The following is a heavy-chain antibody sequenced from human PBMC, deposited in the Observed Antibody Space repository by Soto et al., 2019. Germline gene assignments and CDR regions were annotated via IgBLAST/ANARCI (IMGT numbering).Heavy chain of an antibody. CDR1: GGSISSSSYY. CDR2: IYYSGST. Sequence: ETLSLTCTVSGGSISSSSYYWGWIRQPPGKGLEWIGSIYYSGSTYYNPSLKSRVTISVDTSKNQFSLKLSSVTAADTAVYYCARRGEAARTFDPWGQGTLVTVSS. V-gene: IGHV4-39*01. D-gene: IGHD6-13*01. CDR3: ARRGEAARTFDP. J-gene: IGHJ5*02.